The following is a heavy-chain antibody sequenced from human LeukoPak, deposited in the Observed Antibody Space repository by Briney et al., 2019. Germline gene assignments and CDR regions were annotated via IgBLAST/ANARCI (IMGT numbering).Heavy chain of an antibody. D-gene: IGHD3-9*01. CDR2: INPNSGGT. V-gene: IGHV1-2*02. CDR3: ARPREGLDNPYFDY. CDR1: GYTFTGYY. Sequence: GASVKVSCKASGYTFTGYYMHWVRQAPGQGLEWMGWINPNSGGTNYAQKFQGRVTMTRDTSISTAYMELSRLRSDDTAVYYCARPREGLDNPYFDYWGQGTLVTVSS. J-gene: IGHJ4*02.